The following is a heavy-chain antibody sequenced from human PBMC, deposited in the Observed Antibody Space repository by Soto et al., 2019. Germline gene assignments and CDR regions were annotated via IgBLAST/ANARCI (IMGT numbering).Heavy chain of an antibody. V-gene: IGHV1-18*01. CDR2: ISAYNGNT. J-gene: IGHJ1*01. D-gene: IGHD3-22*01. CDR1: GYTFTSYG. Sequence: ASVKVSCKASGYTFTSYGISWVRQAPGQGLEWMGWISAYNGNTNYAQKLQGRVTMTTDTSTSTAYMELTSLRSYDTAVSYCARDVRYYDSSGDEAYFQHWGQGTLVTVSS. CDR3: ARDVRYYDSSGDEAYFQH.